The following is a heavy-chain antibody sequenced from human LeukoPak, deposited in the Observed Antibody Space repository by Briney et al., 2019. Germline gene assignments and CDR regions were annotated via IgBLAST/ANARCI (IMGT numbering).Heavy chain of an antibody. CDR3: ASLQSSGPYYFDY. D-gene: IGHD3-22*01. V-gene: IGHV1-46*01. CDR2: INPSGGST. J-gene: IGHJ4*02. CDR1: GYTFTSYY. Sequence: ASVKVSCKASGYTFTSYYMHWVRQAPGQGLEWMGIINPSGGSTSYAQKFQGRVTMTRDTSTSTVYMELSGLRSEDTAVYYCASLQSSGPYYFDYWGQGTLVTVSS.